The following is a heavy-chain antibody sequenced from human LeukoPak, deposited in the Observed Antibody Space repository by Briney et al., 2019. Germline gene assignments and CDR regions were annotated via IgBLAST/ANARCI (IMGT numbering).Heavy chain of an antibody. CDR2: IKQDGSQ. V-gene: IGHV3-7*01. J-gene: IGHJ4*02. Sequence: GGPLRLSCAASGFTFSRHWMGWVRQAPGKGPEWVASIKQDGSQYYVDSVKGRFIISRDNAKNSLYLQMNSLRAEGTAVYSCARGPDYGDRLDFFDYWGQGTLVTVSS. CDR1: GFTFSRHW. CDR3: ARGPDYGDRLDFFDY. D-gene: IGHD4-17*01.